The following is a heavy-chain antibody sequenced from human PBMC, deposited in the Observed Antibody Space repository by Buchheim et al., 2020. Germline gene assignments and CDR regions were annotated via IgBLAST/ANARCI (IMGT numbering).Heavy chain of an antibody. D-gene: IGHD2/OR15-2a*01. V-gene: IGHV3-30*04. CDR3: VRFGIVVPIYYFDY. Sequence: QVQLVESGGGVVQPGRSLTLSCATSTFFNNYAMHWVRQAPGKGLEWVAVVSNDGRDKHHADSVKGRFLISRDNARNSLYLQLSSLRVEDSALYYCVRFGIVVPIYYFDYWGQGT. CDR2: VSNDGRDK. CDR1: TFFNNYA. J-gene: IGHJ4*02.